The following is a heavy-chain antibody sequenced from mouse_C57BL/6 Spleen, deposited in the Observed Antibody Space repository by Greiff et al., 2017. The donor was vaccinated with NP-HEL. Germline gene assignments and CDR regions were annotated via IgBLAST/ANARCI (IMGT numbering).Heavy chain of an antibody. CDR1: GYTFTDYY. J-gene: IGHJ3*01. D-gene: IGHD2-4*01. Sequence: VQLQQSGAELVRPGASVKLSCKASGYTFTDYYINWVKQRPGQGLEWIARIYPGSGNTYYNEKFKGKATLTAEKSSSTAYMQLSSLTSEDSAVYFCARQGAYDYDGAWFAYWGQGTLVTVSA. CDR2: IYPGSGNT. CDR3: ARQGAYDYDGAWFAY. V-gene: IGHV1-76*01.